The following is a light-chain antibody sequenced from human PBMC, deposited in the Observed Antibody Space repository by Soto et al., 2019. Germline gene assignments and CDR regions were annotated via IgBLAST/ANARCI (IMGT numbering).Light chain of an antibody. V-gene: IGKV1-5*01. CDR1: QSISSW. CDR2: DAS. Sequence: MTQSPATLPASVGDRVTIPCRASQSISSWLAWYQQKPGKAPDLLIYDASTLYSGVPSRFSGSGSGTEFTLTISSLQPGDFATYYCQQFNSYPRTFGQGTKVDIK. CDR3: QQFNSYPRT. J-gene: IGKJ1*01.